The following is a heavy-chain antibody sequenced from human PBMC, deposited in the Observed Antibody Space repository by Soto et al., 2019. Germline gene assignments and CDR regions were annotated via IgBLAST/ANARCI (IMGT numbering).Heavy chain of an antibody. CDR3: ARDLDIAAAGPSFDY. CDR2: IKQDGSEK. CDR1: GFTFSSYW. J-gene: IGHJ4*02. D-gene: IGHD6-13*01. Sequence: EVQLVESGGGLVQPGGSLRLSCAASGFTFSSYWMSWVRQAPGKGLEWVANIKQDGSEKYYVDSAKGRFTISRDNAKNSLYLQMNSLRAEDTAVYYCARDLDIAAAGPSFDYWGQGTLVTVSS. V-gene: IGHV3-7*01.